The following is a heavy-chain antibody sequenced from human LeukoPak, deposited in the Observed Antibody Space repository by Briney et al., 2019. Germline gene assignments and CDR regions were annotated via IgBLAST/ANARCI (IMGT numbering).Heavy chain of an antibody. D-gene: IGHD5-24*01. CDR2: IYYSGST. CDR1: GGSISSYY. J-gene: IGHJ5*02. CDR3: ARDRDDYGWFDP. Sequence: SETLSLTCTVSGGSISSYYWSWLRQPPGKGLEWIGYIYYSGSTNYNPSLKSRVTISVDTSKNQFSLKLSSVTAADTAVYYCARDRDDYGWFDPWGQGTLVTVSS. V-gene: IGHV4-59*01.